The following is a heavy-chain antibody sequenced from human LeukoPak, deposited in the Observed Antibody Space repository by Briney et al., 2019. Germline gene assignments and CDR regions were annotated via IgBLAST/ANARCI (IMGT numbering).Heavy chain of an antibody. J-gene: IGHJ4*02. CDR3: ARDRGYYDSSGYWNYYFDY. CDR1: GGSISDYY. CDR2: IYTSGST. V-gene: IGHV4-4*07. Sequence: SETLSLTCTVSGGSISDYYWSWIRQPAGTGLEWIGRIYTSGSTIYNPSLKSRVTMSVDTSKNQFSLKLSSVTAADTAMYYCARDRGYYDSSGYWNYYFDYWGQGSLVTVSS. D-gene: IGHD3-22*01.